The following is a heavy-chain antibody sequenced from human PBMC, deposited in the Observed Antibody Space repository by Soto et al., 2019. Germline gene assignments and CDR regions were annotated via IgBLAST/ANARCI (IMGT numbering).Heavy chain of an antibody. J-gene: IGHJ5*02. V-gene: IGHV4-61*08. CDR1: GGSVRSGDCY. CDR2: MYYSGTI. Sequence: PSETLSLTCTVSGGSVRSGDCYWSWIRQPPGKVLEWIGNMYYSGTIDYNPSLKSRVTIXXXXSXNXFXLXXXSVPXADTAFYYCARHLAVSGTFNWFDPWGQGTLVTVS. CDR3: ARHLAVSGTFNWFDP. D-gene: IGHD6-13*01.